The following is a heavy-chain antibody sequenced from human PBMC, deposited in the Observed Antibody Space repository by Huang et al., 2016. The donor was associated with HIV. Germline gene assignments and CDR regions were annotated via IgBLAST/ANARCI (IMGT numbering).Heavy chain of an antibody. Sequence: QLQLQESGPGLVKPSETLSLTCTVSGVSISNSRYYWGWIRQPPGKGLEYIGSIYYSGSTYYNPSLKMLITMSIDASKNQFSLKLNSVTAADTAVYYCSRQDEKGYCAGDCSNHYYFGLDVWGHGTTVTVS. CDR3: SRQDEKGYCAGDCSNHYYFGLDV. J-gene: IGHJ6*02. CDR2: IYYSGST. CDR1: GVSISNSRYY. V-gene: IGHV4-39*01. D-gene: IGHD2-21*02.